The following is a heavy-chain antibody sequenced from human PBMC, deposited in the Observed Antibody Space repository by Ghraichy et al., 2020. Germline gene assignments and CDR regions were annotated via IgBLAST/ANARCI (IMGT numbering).Heavy chain of an antibody. CDR2: IYYSGST. D-gene: IGHD4-17*01. CDR3: ARRGDYGERGTRWAFDI. CDR1: GGSISSGGYS. Sequence: SETLSLTCAVSGGSISSGGYSWSWIRQPPGKGLEWIGYIYYSGSTYYNPSLKSRVTISVDTSKNQFSLKLSSVTAADTAVYYYARRGDYGERGTRWAFDIWGQGTMVTVSS. V-gene: IGHV4-30-4*07. J-gene: IGHJ3*02.